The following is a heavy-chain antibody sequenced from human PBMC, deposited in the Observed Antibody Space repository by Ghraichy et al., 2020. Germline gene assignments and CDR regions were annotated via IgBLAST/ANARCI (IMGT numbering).Heavy chain of an antibody. CDR1: GGSISSGGYY. CDR2: IYYSGST. V-gene: IGHV4-31*03. J-gene: IGHJ4*02. Sequence: TLSLTCTVSGGSISSGGYYWSWIRQHPGKGLEWIGYIYYSGSTYYNPSLKSRVTISVDTSKNQFSLKLSSVTAADTAVYYCARNGYCSGGSCDFDYWGQGTLVTVSS. CDR3: ARNGYCSGGSCDFDY. D-gene: IGHD2-15*01.